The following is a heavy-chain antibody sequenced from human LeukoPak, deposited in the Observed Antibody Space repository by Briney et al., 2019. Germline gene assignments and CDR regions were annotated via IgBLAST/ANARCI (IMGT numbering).Heavy chain of an antibody. CDR1: GYSISSGYY. J-gene: IGHJ4*02. CDR2: IYHSGST. D-gene: IGHD3-22*01. CDR3: AREAFSGGYYDDY. Sequence: SETLSLTCSVSGYSISSGYYWGWIRQPPGKGLEWIGSIYHSGSTYYNPSLKSRVTISVDTSNNQFSLKLTSVSAADTAVYYCAREAFSGGYYDDYWGQGTLVTVSS. V-gene: IGHV4-38-2*02.